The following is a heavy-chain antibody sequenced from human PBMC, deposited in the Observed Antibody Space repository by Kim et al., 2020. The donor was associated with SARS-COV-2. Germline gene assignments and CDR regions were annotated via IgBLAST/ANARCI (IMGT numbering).Heavy chain of an antibody. D-gene: IGHD2-21*01. CDR2: INPNNGDT. V-gene: IGHV1-2*02. Sequence: ASVKVSCKTSGYTFTGYYVHWVRQAPGQGLEWMGWINPNNGDTSYAQKFQDRVTLTRDTSISTAYMDLSSLGSDDTAVYFCAKVMAGACCSFDIWGQGTVVTVSS. J-gene: IGHJ3*02. CDR1: GYTFTGYY. CDR3: AKVMAGACCSFDI.